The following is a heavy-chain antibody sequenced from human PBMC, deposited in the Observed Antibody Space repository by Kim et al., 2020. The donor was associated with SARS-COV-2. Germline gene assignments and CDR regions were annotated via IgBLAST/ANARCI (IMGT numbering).Heavy chain of an antibody. CDR1: GGSFSGYY. CDR3: ARGGVLGKLDY. CDR2: INHSGST. Sequence: SETLSLTCAVYGGSFSGYYWSWIRQPPGKGLEWIGEINHSGSTNYNPSLKSRVTISVDTSKNQFSLKLSSVTAADTAVYYCARGGVLGKLDYWGQGTLVTVSS. D-gene: IGHD7-27*01. J-gene: IGHJ4*02. V-gene: IGHV4-34*01.